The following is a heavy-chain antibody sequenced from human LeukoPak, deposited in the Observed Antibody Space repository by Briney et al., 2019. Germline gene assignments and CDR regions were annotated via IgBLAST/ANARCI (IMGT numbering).Heavy chain of an antibody. CDR3: GKGGGGPGL. CDR1: GLSFSSYS. D-gene: IGHD1-26*01. J-gene: IGHJ4*02. V-gene: IGHV3-23*01. Sequence: PGGSLRLSCVVSGLSFSSYSMTWVRQAPGKGLEWVSGISASCRDTCFPDSVKGRFTISRDNSKNTLFLQMNSLRIEGKGIFFCGKGGGGPGLWGQGNLV. CDR2: ISASCRDT.